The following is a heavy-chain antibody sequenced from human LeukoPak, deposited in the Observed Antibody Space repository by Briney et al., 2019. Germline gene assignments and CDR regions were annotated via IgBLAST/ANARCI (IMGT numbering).Heavy chain of an antibody. J-gene: IGHJ4*02. V-gene: IGHV1-2*02. D-gene: IGHD3-22*01. CDR1: GYSFTGYY. CDR2: FNPNSGAT. CDR3: ARDAGGYSAGFAVY. Sequence: ASVKVSCKASGYSFTGYYMHWVRQAPGQGLEWMGWFNPNSGATNYAQKFQGRVTMTRDMSISTAYMELSSLRSDDTAVYYCARDAGGYSAGFAVYWGQGTLVTVSS.